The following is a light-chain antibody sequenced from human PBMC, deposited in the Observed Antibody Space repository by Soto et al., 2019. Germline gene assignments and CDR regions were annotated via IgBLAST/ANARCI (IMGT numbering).Light chain of an antibody. Sequence: EIVLTQSPATLSLSPGERATLSCRASQSVSRYLAWYQQKPGQAPRLLIYAASTRATGIPARFSGSGSGTEFTLTISSLQSEDFAVYYCQQYNNWSFGQGTRLEIK. V-gene: IGKV3-15*01. CDR3: QQYNNWS. CDR2: AAS. CDR1: QSVSRY. J-gene: IGKJ5*01.